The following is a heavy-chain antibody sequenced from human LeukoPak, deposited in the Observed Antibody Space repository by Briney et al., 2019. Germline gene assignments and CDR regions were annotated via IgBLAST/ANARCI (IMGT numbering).Heavy chain of an antibody. D-gene: IGHD2-15*01. Sequence: ASVKVSCKASGYTFTSYGISWVRQAPGQGLEWMGWISAYNDNTNYAQKLQGRVTMTTDTSTSTAYMELRSLRSDDTAVYYCARDPVPYCSGGSCYFDYWGQGTLVTVSS. V-gene: IGHV1-18*01. J-gene: IGHJ4*02. CDR3: ARDPVPYCSGGSCYFDY. CDR2: ISAYNDNT. CDR1: GYTFTSYG.